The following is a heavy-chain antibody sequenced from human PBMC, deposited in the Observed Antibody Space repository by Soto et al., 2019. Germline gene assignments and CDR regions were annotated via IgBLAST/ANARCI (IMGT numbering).Heavy chain of an antibody. CDR1: GFTFSSYA. CDR3: AKGPRGGGYCTN. V-gene: IGHV3-23*01. J-gene: IGHJ4*02. D-gene: IGHD2-8*01. CDR2: ISGSGGST. Sequence: EVQLLESGGGLVQPGGSLRLSCAASGFTFSSYAMSWVRQAPGKGLEWVSAISGSGGSTYYADSVKGRFTISRDNSKKPLYLQMNGLRAEDTAVYYCAKGPRGGGYCTNWGQGTLVTVSS.